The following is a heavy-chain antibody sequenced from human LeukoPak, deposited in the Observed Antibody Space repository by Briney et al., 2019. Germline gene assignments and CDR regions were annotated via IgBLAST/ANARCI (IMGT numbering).Heavy chain of an antibody. J-gene: IGHJ4*02. D-gene: IGHD5-18*01. V-gene: IGHV3-53*04. CDR1: EFSVSTNC. Sequence: GGSLRLSCAASEFSVSTNCMTWVRQAPGKGLEWVSTIYSGGTTYYADSVMGRFTISRHNSRNTLYLQMNSLRAEDTAVYYCARVDTVMAYYFDLWGQGTLVTVSS. CDR2: IYSGGTT. CDR3: ARVDTVMAYYFDL.